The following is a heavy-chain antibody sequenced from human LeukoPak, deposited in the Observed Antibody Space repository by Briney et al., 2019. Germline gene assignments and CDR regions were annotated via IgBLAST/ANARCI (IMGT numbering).Heavy chain of an antibody. Sequence: GESLKISCKGSGYSFSSNWIGWVRQMLGKGLEWMGIIYPGDSDTRYSPSFQGQVTISADKSISTAYLQWSSLKASDTAMYYCAIRYSGSYSDYWGQGTLVTVSS. CDR1: GYSFSSNW. CDR2: IYPGDSDT. J-gene: IGHJ4*02. V-gene: IGHV5-51*01. CDR3: AIRYSGSYSDY. D-gene: IGHD1-26*01.